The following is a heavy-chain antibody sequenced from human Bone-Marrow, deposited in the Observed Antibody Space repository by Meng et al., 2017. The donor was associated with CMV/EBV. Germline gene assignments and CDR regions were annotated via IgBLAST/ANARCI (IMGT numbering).Heavy chain of an antibody. CDR3: ARGIVGATADY. Sequence: GGSLRLSCAASGFTFSSYAMSWVRQAPGKGLECVSFISASNYRYYADSVKGRFTISRDNAKNSLYLQMNSLRADDTAVYYCARGIVGATADYWGQGTLVTVSS. CDR1: GFTFSSYA. V-gene: IGHV3-21*01. CDR2: ISASNYR. D-gene: IGHD1-26*01. J-gene: IGHJ4*02.